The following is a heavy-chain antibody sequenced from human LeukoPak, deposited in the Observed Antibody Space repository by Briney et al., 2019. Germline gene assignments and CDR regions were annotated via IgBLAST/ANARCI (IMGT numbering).Heavy chain of an antibody. CDR2: IYYSGST. CDR1: GGSISNYY. J-gene: IGHJ4*02. Sequence: SETLSLTCTVSGGSISNYYWSRIRQPPGRGLEWIGYIYYSGSTNYNPSLKSRVTISVDTSKNQFSLRLSSVTAADTAVYYCARRATYYYDNSGYYSPPYYFDYWGQGTLVTVSS. D-gene: IGHD3-22*01. V-gene: IGHV4-59*08. CDR3: ARRATYYYDNSGYYSPPYYFDY.